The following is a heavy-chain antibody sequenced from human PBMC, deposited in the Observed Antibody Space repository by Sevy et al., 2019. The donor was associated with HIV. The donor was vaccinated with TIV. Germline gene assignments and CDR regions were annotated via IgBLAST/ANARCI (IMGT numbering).Heavy chain of an antibody. Sequence: GGSLRLSCAASGFTVSSNYMSWVRQAPGKGLEWVSVIYSGGSTYYADSVKGRFTISRDNSKNTLYLQMNSLRAEDTAVYYCARRKRGRHYDSSGYWPFDYWGQGTLVTVSS. CDR2: IYSGGST. D-gene: IGHD3-22*01. CDR3: ARRKRGRHYDSSGYWPFDY. V-gene: IGHV3-53*01. J-gene: IGHJ4*02. CDR1: GFTVSSNY.